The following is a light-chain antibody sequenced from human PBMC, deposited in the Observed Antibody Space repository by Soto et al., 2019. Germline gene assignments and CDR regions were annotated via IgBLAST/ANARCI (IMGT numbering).Light chain of an antibody. V-gene: IGKV3-15*01. CDR1: QSVSSN. CDR2: GAS. CDR3: QQYNNWPPWT. Sequence: EMVMTQSPATLSVSTGERATLXXRPSQSVSSNLAWYQQKPGQAPRLXXYGASTRATGIPARFSGSGSGTEFTLTISSLQSEDFAVYYCQQYNNWPPWTFGQGTKVDIK. J-gene: IGKJ1*01.